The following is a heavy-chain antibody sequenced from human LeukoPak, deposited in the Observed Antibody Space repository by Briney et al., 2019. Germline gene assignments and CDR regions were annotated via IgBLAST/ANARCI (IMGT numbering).Heavy chain of an antibody. CDR3: AREEASLDTAWFDP. CDR2: IIPILGIA. V-gene: IGHV1-69*04. D-gene: IGHD5-18*01. J-gene: IGHJ5*02. Sequence: GASVKVSCKASGGTFSSYTISWVRQAPGQGLEWMGRIIPILGIANYAQKFQGRVTITADKSTSTAYMELSSLRSEDTAVYYCAREEASLDTAWFDPWGQGILVTVSS. CDR1: GGTFSSYT.